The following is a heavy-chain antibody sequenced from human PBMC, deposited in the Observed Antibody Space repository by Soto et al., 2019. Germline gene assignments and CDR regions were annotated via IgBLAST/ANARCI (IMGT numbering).Heavy chain of an antibody. D-gene: IGHD3-10*01. CDR1: GFTFSSYA. V-gene: IGHV3-30-3*01. CDR2: ISYDGSNK. CDR3: ARGQFGGCGAIRGGSCLGV. Sequence: QVQLVESGGGVVQPGRSLRLSCAASGFTFSSYAMHWVRQAPGKGLEWVAVISYDGSNKYYADSVKGRFTISRDNSKNPLYLQMNSLRAEETAVYYCARGQFGGCGAIRGGSCLGVWGEGNNVTVSS. J-gene: IGHJ6*01.